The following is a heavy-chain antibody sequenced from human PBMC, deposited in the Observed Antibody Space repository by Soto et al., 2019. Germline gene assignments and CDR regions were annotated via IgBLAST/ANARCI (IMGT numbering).Heavy chain of an antibody. V-gene: IGHV5-51*01. CDR1: GYSFTSYW. J-gene: IGHJ6*03. Sequence: PGESLKISCKGSGYSFTSYWIGWVRQMPGKGLEWMGIIYPGDSDTRYSPSFQGQVTISADKSISTAYLQWSSLKASDTAMYYCARRVAATIDYYYMAVWGKGTTVTVSS. CDR2: IYPGDSDT. D-gene: IGHD2-15*01. CDR3: ARRVAATIDYYYMAV.